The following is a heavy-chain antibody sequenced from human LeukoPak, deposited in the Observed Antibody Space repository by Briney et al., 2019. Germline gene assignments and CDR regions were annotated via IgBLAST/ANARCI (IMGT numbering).Heavy chain of an antibody. Sequence: GGSLRLSCAASRFTFSSYGMHWVRQAPGKGLEGVAFIRYDGSNKYYADSVKGRFTISRDNSKNTLYLQMNSLRAEDTAVYYCAKDLHPYDYGDPYFDYWGQGTLVTVSS. D-gene: IGHD4-17*01. J-gene: IGHJ4*02. V-gene: IGHV3-30*02. CDR2: IRYDGSNK. CDR1: RFTFSSYG. CDR3: AKDLHPYDYGDPYFDY.